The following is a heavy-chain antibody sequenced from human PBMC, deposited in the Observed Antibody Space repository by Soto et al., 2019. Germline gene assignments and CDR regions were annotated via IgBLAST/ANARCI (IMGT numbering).Heavy chain of an antibody. V-gene: IGHV3-33*01. CDR3: ASGLVPGIAAAGHDAFDI. J-gene: IGHJ3*02. CDR1: GFTFSSYG. CDR2: IWYDGSNK. D-gene: IGHD6-13*01. Sequence: QVQLVESGGGVVQPGRSLRLSCAASGFTFSSYGMHWVRQAPGKGLEWVAVIWYDGSNKYYADSVKGRFTISRDNSKNTLYLQMNSLRAEDTAVYYCASGLVPGIAAAGHDAFDIWGQGTMVTVSS.